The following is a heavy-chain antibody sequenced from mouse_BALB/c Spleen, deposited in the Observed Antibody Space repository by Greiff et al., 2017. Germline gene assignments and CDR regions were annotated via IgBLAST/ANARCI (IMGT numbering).Heavy chain of an antibody. CDR3: ARGGYYRYDFAY. V-gene: IGHV3-2*02. D-gene: IGHD2-14*01. Sequence: EVQLQESGPGLVKPSQSLSLTCTVTGYSITSDYAWNWIRQFPGNKLEWMGYISYSGSTSYNPSLKSRISITRDTSKNQFFLQLNSVTTEDTATYYCARGGYYRYDFAYWGQGTLVTVSA. CDR1: GYSITSDYA. CDR2: ISYSGST. J-gene: IGHJ3*01.